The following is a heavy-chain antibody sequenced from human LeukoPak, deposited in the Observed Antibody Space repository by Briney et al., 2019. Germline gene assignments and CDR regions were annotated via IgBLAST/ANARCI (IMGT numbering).Heavy chain of an antibody. J-gene: IGHJ4*02. Sequence: PGGSLRLSCAASGFTFDDYAMHWVRQAPGKGLEWVSGISWNSGCIGYADSVKGRFTISRDNSKNTLYLQMNSLKAEDTAVYYCARPPVVSAYYFDYWGQGTLVTVSS. D-gene: IGHD3-22*01. V-gene: IGHV3-9*01. CDR1: GFTFDDYA. CDR2: ISWNSGCI. CDR3: ARPPVVSAYYFDY.